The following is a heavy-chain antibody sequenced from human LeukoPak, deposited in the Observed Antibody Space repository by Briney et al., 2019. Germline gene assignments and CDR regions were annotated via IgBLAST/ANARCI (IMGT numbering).Heavy chain of an antibody. V-gene: IGHV4-59*08. CDR2: IYRTGST. CDR1: GGSISSYY. Sequence: KPSETLSLTCNVSGGSISSYYWSWIRQPPGKGLEWIGYIYRTGSTYYNPSLKSRVTISADTSKSQFSLSLSSVTAADTAVYYCARQRDLQQLAPFDYWGQGTLVTVSS. J-gene: IGHJ4*02. CDR3: ARQRDLQQLAPFDY. D-gene: IGHD6-13*01.